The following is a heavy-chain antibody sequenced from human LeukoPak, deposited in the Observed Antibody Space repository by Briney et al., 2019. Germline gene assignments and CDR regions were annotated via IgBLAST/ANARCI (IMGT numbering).Heavy chain of an antibody. Sequence: SETLSLTGTVSGGSISSYCWSWIRQPPGKGLEWIGYIYYSGSTNYNPSLKSRVTISVDTSKNQFSLKLSSVTAADTAVYYCARHGRGYSYGYLFDYWGQGTLVTVSS. D-gene: IGHD5-18*01. J-gene: IGHJ4*02. CDR1: GGSISSYC. V-gene: IGHV4-59*08. CDR3: ARHGRGYSYGYLFDY. CDR2: IYYSGST.